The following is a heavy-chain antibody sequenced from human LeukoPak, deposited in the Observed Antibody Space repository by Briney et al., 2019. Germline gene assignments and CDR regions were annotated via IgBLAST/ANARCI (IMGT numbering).Heavy chain of an antibody. CDR1: GYTFTTYD. J-gene: IGHJ4*02. Sequence: GASLKVSCKASGYTFTTYDINWVRQATGQGLEWMGWMNPNSGNTGYAQKFQGRVTMTRNTSMSTAYMELSRLRAEDTVVYYCARANYYGSGKKDLDYWGQGTLVTVSS. V-gene: IGHV1-8*01. D-gene: IGHD3-10*01. CDR3: ARANYYGSGKKDLDY. CDR2: MNPNSGNT.